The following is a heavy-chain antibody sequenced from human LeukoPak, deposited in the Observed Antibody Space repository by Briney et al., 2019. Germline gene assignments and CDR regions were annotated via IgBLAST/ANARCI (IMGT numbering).Heavy chain of an antibody. Sequence: SETLSLTCAVYGGSFSGYYWSWIRQPPGKGLEWIGEINHSGSTNYNPSLKSRVTISVDTSKNQFSLKLSSVTAADTAVYYCASHIAVAGTFDYWGQGTLVTVSS. CDR3: ASHIAVAGTFDY. CDR1: GGSFSGYY. V-gene: IGHV4-34*01. J-gene: IGHJ4*02. D-gene: IGHD6-19*01. CDR2: INHSGST.